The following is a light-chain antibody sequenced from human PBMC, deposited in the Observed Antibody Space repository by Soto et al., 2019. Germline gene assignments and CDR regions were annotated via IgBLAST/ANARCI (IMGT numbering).Light chain of an antibody. J-gene: IGKJ5*01. CDR1: QSVSSN. Sequence: IVMTQSPATLSVSPGERATLSCRASQSVSSNLAWLQQKPGQAPRLLIYGASTRATGIPARFSGSGSGTDFPLTIRSLQSEVFAVYSCQKKIDCPPITFGQGTR. CDR3: QKKIDCPPIT. V-gene: IGKV3-15*01. CDR2: GAS.